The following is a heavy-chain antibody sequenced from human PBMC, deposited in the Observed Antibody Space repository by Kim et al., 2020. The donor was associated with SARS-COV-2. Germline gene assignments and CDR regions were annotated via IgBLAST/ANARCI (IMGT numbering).Heavy chain of an antibody. CDR1: GGSISSYY. Sequence: SETLSLTCTVSGGSISSYYWSWIRQPAGKGLEWIGRIYTSGSTNYNPSLKSRVTMSVDTSKNQFSLKLSSVTAADTAVYYCAREGAVTTNYYYYYMDVWGRGTTVTDSS. J-gene: IGHJ6*03. V-gene: IGHV4-4*07. CDR2: IYTSGST. CDR3: AREGAVTTNYYYYYMDV. D-gene: IGHD4-4*01.